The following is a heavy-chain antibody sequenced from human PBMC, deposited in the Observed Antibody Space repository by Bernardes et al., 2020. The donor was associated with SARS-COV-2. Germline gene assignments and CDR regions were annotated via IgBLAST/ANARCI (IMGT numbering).Heavy chain of an antibody. D-gene: IGHD1-26*01. CDR3: ARDLSVGFSGSGDNYGMDV. Sequence: ASVKVSCQASGYTFRDYYVNWVRQAPGQGLEWMAMINTNSGNPEYAEKLQGRVTLTRDTSINTVYLEVNNLKSDDTAIYYCARDLSVGFSGSGDNYGMDVWGPGTTVTVSS. CDR1: GYTFRDYY. J-gene: IGHJ6*02. V-gene: IGHV1-2*02. CDR2: INTNSGNP.